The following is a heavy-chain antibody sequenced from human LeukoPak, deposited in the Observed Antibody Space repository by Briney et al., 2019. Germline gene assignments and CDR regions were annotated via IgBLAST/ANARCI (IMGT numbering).Heavy chain of an antibody. V-gene: IGHV4-34*01. CDR3: ARGLYDYVWGSYRENYYFDY. CDR2: INHSGST. Sequence: SETLSLTCVVYGGSFSGYYWSWIRQPPGKGLEWIGEINHSGSTNYNPSLKSRLTISVDTAKNQFSLKLSSVTAADTAVYYCARGLYDYVWGSYRENYYFDYWGQGTLVTVSS. CDR1: GGSFSGYY. J-gene: IGHJ4*02. D-gene: IGHD3-16*02.